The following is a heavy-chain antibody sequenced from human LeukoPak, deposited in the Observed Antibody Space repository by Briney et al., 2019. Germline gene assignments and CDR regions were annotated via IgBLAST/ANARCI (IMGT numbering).Heavy chain of an antibody. Sequence: GGSLRLSCAASGFIFTNYFMSWVRQAPGKGLEWVAGIKHDGSEKYYVDSVRGRFTISRDNTMNSLYLQMSSLRAEDTAVYYCATDRGWRTSGYYLYYFEYWGQGTLVTFSS. CDR1: GFIFTNYF. V-gene: IGHV3-7*01. J-gene: IGHJ4*02. CDR3: ATDRGWRTSGYYLYYFEY. D-gene: IGHD3-3*01. CDR2: IKHDGSEK.